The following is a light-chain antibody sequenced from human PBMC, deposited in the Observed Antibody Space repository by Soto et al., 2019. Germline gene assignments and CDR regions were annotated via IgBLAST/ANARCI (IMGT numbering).Light chain of an antibody. CDR2: DVR. J-gene: IGLJ1*01. CDR1: SSDVGGYNY. CDR3: CSYAGSFLKV. Sequence: QAVVTQPRSVSGSPGQSVTISCTGTSSDVGGYNYVSWYQQHPGKAPKLMISDVRKRPSGVPDRFSGSKSGNTASLTISGLQAEDEADYYCCSYAGSFLKVFGTGTKLTVL. V-gene: IGLV2-11*01.